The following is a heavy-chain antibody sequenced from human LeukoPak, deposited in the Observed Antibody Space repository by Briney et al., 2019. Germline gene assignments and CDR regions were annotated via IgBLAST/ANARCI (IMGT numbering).Heavy chain of an antibody. CDR1: GGSISSYY. Sequence: SETLSLTCTVSGGSISSYYWSWIRQPAGKGLEWIGRIYTSGSTNYNPSLKSRVTMSVDTSKNQFSLKLSSMTAADTAVYYCARDPGSGWHNWFDPWGQGTLVTVSS. CDR2: IYTSGST. V-gene: IGHV4-4*07. J-gene: IGHJ5*02. D-gene: IGHD6-19*01. CDR3: ARDPGSGWHNWFDP.